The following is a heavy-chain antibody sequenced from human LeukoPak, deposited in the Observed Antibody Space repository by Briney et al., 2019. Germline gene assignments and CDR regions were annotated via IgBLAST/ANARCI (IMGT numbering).Heavy chain of an antibody. CDR1: GFSFSSHS. D-gene: IGHD6-6*01. V-gene: IGHV3-21*06. J-gene: IGHJ4*02. Sequence: PGGSLRLSCAASGFSFSSHSMNWVRQAPGKGLEWVSSISSTSSDISYADSVKGRFTISRDNAKNSLYLQMNSLRGEDTAVYYCARDLGVRSRPYSDYWGQGTLVTVSS. CDR2: ISSTSSDI. CDR3: ARDLGVRSRPYSDY.